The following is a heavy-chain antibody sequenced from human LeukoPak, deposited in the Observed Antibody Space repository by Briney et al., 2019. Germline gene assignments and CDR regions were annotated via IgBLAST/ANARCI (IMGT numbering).Heavy chain of an antibody. CDR3: ARIAVAGDDAFDI. J-gene: IGHJ3*02. Sequence: GGSLRLSCAASGFTFSSYEKNWVRQAPGKWLEWVSYISSSGSTIYYADSVKGRFTISRDNAKNSLYLQMNSLRAEDTAVYYCARIAVAGDDAFDIWGQGTMVTVSS. D-gene: IGHD6-19*01. CDR2: ISSSGSTI. CDR1: GFTFSSYE. V-gene: IGHV3-48*03.